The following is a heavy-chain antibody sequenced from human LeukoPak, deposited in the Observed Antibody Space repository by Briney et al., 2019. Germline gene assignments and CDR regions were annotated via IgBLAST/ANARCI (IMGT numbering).Heavy chain of an antibody. CDR2: ISAYNGNT. J-gene: IGHJ5*02. D-gene: IGHD3-3*01. V-gene: IGHV1-18*01. Sequence: ASVKVSCKASGYTFTSYVISWVRQAPGQGLEWMGWISAYNGNTNYAQKLQGRVTMTTDTSTSTAYMELRSLRSDDTAVYYCARDPRVEGLRFLEWPIGWFDPWGQGTLVTVSS. CDR1: GYTFTSYV. CDR3: ARDPRVEGLRFLEWPIGWFDP.